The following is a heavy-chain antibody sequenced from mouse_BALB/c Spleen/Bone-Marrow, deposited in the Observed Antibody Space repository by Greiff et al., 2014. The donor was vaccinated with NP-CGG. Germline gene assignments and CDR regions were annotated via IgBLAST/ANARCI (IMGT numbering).Heavy chain of an antibody. CDR3: ARMITAY. CDR1: GFNIKDTY. J-gene: IGHJ3*01. V-gene: IGHV14-3*02. D-gene: IGHD2-4*01. Sequence: VQLQESGAELVKPGASVKLSCTASGFNIKDTYMHWVKQRPQQGLEWIGRIDPANGNTKYDPKFQGKATITADTSSSTAYLQLSSLTSEDTAVYYCARMITAYWGQGTLVTVSA. CDR2: IDPANGNT.